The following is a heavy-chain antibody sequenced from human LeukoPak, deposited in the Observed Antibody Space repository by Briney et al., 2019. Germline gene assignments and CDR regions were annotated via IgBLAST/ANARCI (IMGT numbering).Heavy chain of an antibody. D-gene: IGHD3-10*01. Sequence: PSQTLSLTCTVSGGSITSGGYYWSWIRQPPGKGLEWIGYIYQSGDTYSNPSLKSRVTISVDTSKNQFSLKLSSVTAADTAVYYCARFPRDYYGSGSYQDYWGQGTLVTVSS. CDR1: GGSITSGGYY. CDR3: ARFPRDYYGSGSYQDY. J-gene: IGHJ4*02. CDR2: IYQSGDT. V-gene: IGHV4-30-2*01.